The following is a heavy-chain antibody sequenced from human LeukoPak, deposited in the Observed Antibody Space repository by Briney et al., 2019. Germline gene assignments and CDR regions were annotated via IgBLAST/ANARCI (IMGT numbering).Heavy chain of an antibody. V-gene: IGHV4-34*01. CDR1: GGSFSGYY. J-gene: IGHJ5*02. CDR2: INHSGST. D-gene: IGHD3-10*01. Sequence: SETLSLTCAVYGGSFSGYYWSWIRQPPGKGLEWIGEINHSGSTNYNPSLKSRVTISVDTSKNQFSLKLSSVTAADTAVYYCARQRQGNIRSSTYYYGSGSYSPSWFDPWGQGTLVTVSS. CDR3: ARQRQGNIRSSTYYYGSGSYSPSWFDP.